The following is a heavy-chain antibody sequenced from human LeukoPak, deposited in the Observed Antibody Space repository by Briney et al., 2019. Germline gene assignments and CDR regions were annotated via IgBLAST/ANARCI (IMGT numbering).Heavy chain of an antibody. J-gene: IGHJ5*02. CDR2: ISSSGSTI. Sequence: PGGSLRLSCAASGFTFSSYEMNWVRQAPGKGLEWVSYISSSGSTIYYADSVKGRFTISRDNAKNSLYLQMNSLRAEDTAVYYCARDRIPYGSARTNWFDPWGQGTLVTVSS. CDR1: GFTFSSYE. V-gene: IGHV3-48*03. D-gene: IGHD6-25*01. CDR3: ARDRIPYGSARTNWFDP.